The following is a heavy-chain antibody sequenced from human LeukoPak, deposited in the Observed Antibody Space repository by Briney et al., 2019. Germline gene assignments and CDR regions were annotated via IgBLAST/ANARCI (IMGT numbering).Heavy chain of an antibody. D-gene: IGHD2-2*01. CDR1: GGSIRGGPHP. CDR2: IHDSGTT. Sequence: HPSQTLSLTCAVSGGSIRGGPHPWGWIRQHPGKGLEWIGYIHDSGTTYYNPSLTSRVTISVDTSNNQFSLKLSSVSAADTAVYYCARAQCSTTCYYFADWGRGTLVTVSS. V-gene: IGHV4-31*11. J-gene: IGHJ4*02. CDR3: ARAQCSTTCYYFAD.